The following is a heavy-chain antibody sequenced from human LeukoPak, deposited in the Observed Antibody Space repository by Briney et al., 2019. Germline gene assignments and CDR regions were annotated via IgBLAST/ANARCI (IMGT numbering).Heavy chain of an antibody. J-gene: IGHJ4*02. CDR2: IKQDGSEK. D-gene: IGHD4-17*01. Sequence: PGGSLRLSCAASGFTFSSYWMSWVRQAPGKGLEWVANIKQDGSEKYYVDSVKGRFTISRDNAKNSLYLQMNSLRAEDTAVYYCAKDRSGLRHDYWGQGTLVTVSS. CDR3: AKDRSGLRHDY. V-gene: IGHV3-7*03. CDR1: GFTFSSYW.